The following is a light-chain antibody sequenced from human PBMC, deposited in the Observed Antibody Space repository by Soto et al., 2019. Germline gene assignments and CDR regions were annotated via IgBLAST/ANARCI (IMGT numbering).Light chain of an antibody. V-gene: IGKV1-33*01. CDR2: DAS. CDR1: QTISYY. CDR3: QQYDILPIT. J-gene: IGKJ5*01. Sequence: DIQMTQSPSSLSASVGDRVTIACRASQTISYYLNWYQQKPGKAPNLLIYDASNLEIGVPSRFSGSGSGTHFTFTISSLQTEDIGTYYCQQYDILPITFGRGTRLEIK.